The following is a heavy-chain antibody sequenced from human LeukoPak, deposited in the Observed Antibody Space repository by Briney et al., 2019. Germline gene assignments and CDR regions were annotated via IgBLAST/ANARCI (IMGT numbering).Heavy chain of an antibody. CDR2: IYYSGST. V-gene: IGHV4-59*01. CDR1: GGSISSYY. CDR3: ARMYYYGSGP. Sequence: SETLSLTCTVSGGSISSYYWSWIRQPPGKGLEWIGCIYYSGSTNYNPSLKSRVTISVDTSKNQFSLKLSSVTAADTAVYYCARMYYYGSGPWGQGTLVTVSS. J-gene: IGHJ5*02. D-gene: IGHD3-10*01.